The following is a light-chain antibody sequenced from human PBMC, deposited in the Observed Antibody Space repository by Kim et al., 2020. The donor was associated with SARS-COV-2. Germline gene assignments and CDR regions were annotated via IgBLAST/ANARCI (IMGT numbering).Light chain of an antibody. V-gene: IGLV2-14*01. Sequence: QSALTQPASVSGSPGQSIIISCTGTTSDVGAYNYVSWYQQHPGKAPKLMIYDVTKRPSGVSNRFSGSKSGNTASLTISGLQAEDEADYYCSSYTTTSTSVFGGGTQLTV. CDR1: TSDVGAYNY. CDR3: SSYTTTSTSV. CDR2: DVT. J-gene: IGLJ2*01.